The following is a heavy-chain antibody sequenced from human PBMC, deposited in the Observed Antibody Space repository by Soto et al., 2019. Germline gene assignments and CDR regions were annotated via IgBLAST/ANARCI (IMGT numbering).Heavy chain of an antibody. CDR3: ARGGVYSLEYGDY. CDR2: FDPEDGET. J-gene: IGHJ4*02. D-gene: IGHD3-10*01. CDR1: GYTLTELS. V-gene: IGHV1-24*01. Sequence: ASVKVSCKVSGYTLTELSMHGVLQSPGKGLEWMGGFDPEDGETIYAQKFQGRVTMTEDTSTDTAYMELSSVTAADTAVYYCARGGVYSLEYGDYWGQGTLVTVSS.